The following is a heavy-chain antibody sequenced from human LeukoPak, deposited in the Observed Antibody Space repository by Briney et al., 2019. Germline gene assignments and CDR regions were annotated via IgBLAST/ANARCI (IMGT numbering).Heavy chain of an antibody. CDR3: ARSTQSGYDSDY. CDR2: ISGSRDYI. V-gene: IGHV3-21*01. CDR1: GFSFISYS. J-gene: IGHJ4*02. D-gene: IGHD5-12*01. Sequence: GGSLRLSCAASGFSFISYSMNWVRQAPGKGLEWVSSISGSRDYIYYGDSMKGRFTISRDNAKNSLYLQMNSLRAEDTAVYYCARSTQSGYDSDYWGQGTLVTVSS.